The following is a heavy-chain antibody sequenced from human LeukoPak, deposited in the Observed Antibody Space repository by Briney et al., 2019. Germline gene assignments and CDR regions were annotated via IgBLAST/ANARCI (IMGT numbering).Heavy chain of an antibody. CDR1: GGSISSYY. J-gene: IGHJ3*02. Sequence: KASETLSLTCTVSGGSISSYYWRWIRQPPGKGLERIGYIYYSGSTNYNPSLKSRVTISVDTSKNQFSLKLSSVTAADTAVYYCARRGYSYGYGAFDIWGQGTMVTVSS. CDR2: IYYSGST. D-gene: IGHD5-18*01. V-gene: IGHV4-59*08. CDR3: ARRGYSYGYGAFDI.